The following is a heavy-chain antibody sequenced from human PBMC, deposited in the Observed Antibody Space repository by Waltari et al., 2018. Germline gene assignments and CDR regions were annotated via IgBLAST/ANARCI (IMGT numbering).Heavy chain of an antibody. D-gene: IGHD6-13*01. CDR2: INHSGST. CDR1: GGSFSGYY. J-gene: IGHJ5*02. Sequence: QVQLQQWGAGLLKPSETLSLTCAVYGGSFSGYYWSWIRQPPGKGLEWIGEINHSGSTNYNPSLKSRVTISVDTSKNQFSLKLSSVTAADTAVYYCARGPDSSSWYGRSWNWFDPWGQGTLVTVSS. CDR3: ARGPDSSSWYGRSWNWFDP. V-gene: IGHV4-34*01.